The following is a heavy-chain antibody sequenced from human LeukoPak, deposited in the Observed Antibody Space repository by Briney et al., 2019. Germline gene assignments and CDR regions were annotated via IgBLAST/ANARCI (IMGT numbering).Heavy chain of an antibody. D-gene: IGHD6-19*01. CDR3: ATPVAGKNDAFDI. V-gene: IGHV1-24*01. J-gene: IGHJ3*02. CDR1: GYTLTELS. Sequence: ASVKDSCKVSGYTLTELSMHWVRQAPGKRLEWMGGFDPEDGETIYAQKIQGRVTMTEDTSTDTAYMELSSLRSEDTAVYYCATPVAGKNDAFDIWGQGTMVTVSS. CDR2: FDPEDGET.